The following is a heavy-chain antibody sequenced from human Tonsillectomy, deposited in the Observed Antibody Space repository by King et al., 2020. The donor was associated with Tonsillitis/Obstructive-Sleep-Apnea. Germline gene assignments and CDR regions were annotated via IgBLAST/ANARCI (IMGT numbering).Heavy chain of an antibody. J-gene: IGHJ1*01. Sequence: TLKESGPTLVKPTQTLTLTCTFSGFSLSTSGVGVGWIRQPPGKALEWLALIYWDEDKRCSPSLKSRLTITKDTSKNQVVLTMTNMDPVDTATYYCAHLYCTNGVCSAEYFQHWGQGTLVTVSS. D-gene: IGHD2-8*01. CDR3: AHLYCTNGVCSAEYFQH. V-gene: IGHV2-5*02. CDR1: GFSLSTSGVG. CDR2: IYWDEDK.